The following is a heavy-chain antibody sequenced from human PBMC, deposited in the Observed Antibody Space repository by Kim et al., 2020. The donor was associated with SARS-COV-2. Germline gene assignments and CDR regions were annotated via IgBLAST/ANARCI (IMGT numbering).Heavy chain of an antibody. CDR3: AAAYYGGSLFDY. D-gene: IGHD4-17*01. CDR1: GFTFTSFS. J-gene: IGHJ4*02. CDR2: IVVGSGNT. Sequence: SVKVSCKTSGFTFTSFSVQWVRQARGQRLEWIGLIVVGSGNTNYAQNFQDRVTITRDTSTSTAYMELSSLRSEDTAVYYCAAAYYGGSLFDYWGQGTLVTVSS. V-gene: IGHV1-58*01.